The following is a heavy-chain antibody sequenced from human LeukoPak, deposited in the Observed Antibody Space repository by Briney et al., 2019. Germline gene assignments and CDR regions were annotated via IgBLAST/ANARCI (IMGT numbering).Heavy chain of an antibody. V-gene: IGHV3-23*01. CDR1: GFTFNTYA. CDR3: AKPTAGYSIGRYPGWPADC. Sequence: PGGSLRLSCAASGFTFNTYAIYWVRQAPGKGLEWVSGICGSGGCTYYADSVKGRFTISRDNSKNTVYLQMNSLTADDTAVYYCAKPTAGYSIGRYPGWPADCWGRGTLVTVSP. CDR2: ICGSGGCT. D-gene: IGHD6-19*01. J-gene: IGHJ4*02.